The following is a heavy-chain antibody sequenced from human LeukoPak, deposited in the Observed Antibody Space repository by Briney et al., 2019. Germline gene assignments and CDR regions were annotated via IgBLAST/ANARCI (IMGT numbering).Heavy chain of an antibody. J-gene: IGHJ6*02. V-gene: IGHV3-9*01. Sequence: GGSLRLSCAASGFTFDDYAMHWVRQAPGKGLEWVSGISWNSGSIGYADSVKGRFTISRDNAKNSLYLQMNSLRAEDTALYYCAKDTYYYGSGSYPPNYYYYGMDVWGQGTTVTVSS. D-gene: IGHD3-10*01. CDR2: ISWNSGSI. CDR1: GFTFDDYA. CDR3: AKDTYYYGSGSYPPNYYYYGMDV.